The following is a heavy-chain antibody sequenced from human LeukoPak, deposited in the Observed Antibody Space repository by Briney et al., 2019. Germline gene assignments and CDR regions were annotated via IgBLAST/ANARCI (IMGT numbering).Heavy chain of an antibody. J-gene: IGHJ5*02. CDR2: IIPIFGTA. CDR1: GGTFSSYA. Sequence: SVKVSCKASGGTFSSYAISWVRQAPGQGLEWMGGIIPIFGTANYAQKFQGRVTITADESTSTAYMELSSMRSEDTAVYYCARDVVPAATFQGFDPWGQGTLVTVSS. D-gene: IGHD2-2*01. CDR3: ARDVVPAATFQGFDP. V-gene: IGHV1-69*13.